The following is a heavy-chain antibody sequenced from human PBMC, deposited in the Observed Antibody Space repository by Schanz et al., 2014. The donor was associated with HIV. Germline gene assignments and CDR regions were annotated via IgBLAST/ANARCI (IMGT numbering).Heavy chain of an antibody. CDR3: TRNRYQLLPFDF. V-gene: IGHV1-2*02. CDR2: IKPNDGET. D-gene: IGHD1-1*01. CDR1: GYTFTDFY. Sequence: QVHLVQSGAEVRKPGASVKVSCKASGYTFTDFYIHWVRQAPGQGLEWVGYIKPNDGETYYARKFRGRVTMTRDTSISSASLELTRLRSDDTAVYFCTRNRYQLLPFDFWGQGTLVTVSS. J-gene: IGHJ4*02.